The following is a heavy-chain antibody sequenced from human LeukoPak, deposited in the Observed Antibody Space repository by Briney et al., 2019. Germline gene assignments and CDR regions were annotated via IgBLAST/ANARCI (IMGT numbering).Heavy chain of an antibody. Sequence: EASVKVSCKVFGDTFKNYHISWVRQAPGEGLEWMGWISAYDRNTNYAQQFRGRVTMTTDTSTSTAYMELASLRSDDTAVYYCARAYCSGGSCYWFESWGQGTLVTVSS. CDR1: GDTFKNYH. CDR3: ARAYCSGGSCYWFES. D-gene: IGHD2-15*01. J-gene: IGHJ5*01. V-gene: IGHV1-18*01. CDR2: ISAYDRNT.